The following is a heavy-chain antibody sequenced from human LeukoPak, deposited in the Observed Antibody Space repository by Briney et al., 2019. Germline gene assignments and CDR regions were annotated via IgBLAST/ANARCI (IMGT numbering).Heavy chain of an antibody. J-gene: IGHJ4*02. D-gene: IGHD1-26*01. V-gene: IGHV3-74*01. CDR1: GNYW. CDR3: TRDYRGTFDY. Sequence: GGSLRLSCAASGNYWMHWVRQVPGKGLVWVSHINSDGSWTSYADSVKGRFTISRDNAKNSLYLQMNSLRAEDTAVYYCTRDYRGTFDYWGQGTLVTVSS. CDR2: INSDGSWT.